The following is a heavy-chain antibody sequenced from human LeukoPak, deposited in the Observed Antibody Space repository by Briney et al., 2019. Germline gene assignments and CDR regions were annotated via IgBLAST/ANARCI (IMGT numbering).Heavy chain of an antibody. D-gene: IGHD6-19*01. V-gene: IGHV3-53*01. CDR2: LYSDGST. J-gene: IGHJ4*02. CDR3: AKDSGWPFDY. Sequence: PGGSLRLSCAGSGFTVSRSYMSWVRQVPEKGLEWVSVLYSDGSTFYADSVKGRFTISRDNSKNTLYLQMNSLRAEDTAVYYCAKDSGWPFDYWGQGTLVTVSS. CDR1: GFTVSRSY.